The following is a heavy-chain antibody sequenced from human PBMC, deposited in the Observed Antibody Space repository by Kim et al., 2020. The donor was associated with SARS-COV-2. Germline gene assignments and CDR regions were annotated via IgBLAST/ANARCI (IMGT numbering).Heavy chain of an antibody. CDR1: GFTFSSYA. CDR2: ISGSGGST. CDR3: ANDIGYSSGWYGGGGY. Sequence: GGSLRLSCAASGFTFSSYAISWVRQAPGKGQEWVSAISGSGGSTYYADSVKGRFTISRDNSKNTLYLQMNSLSAEDTAVCYCANDIGYSSGWYGGGGYWGQGTLVTVSS. D-gene: IGHD6-19*01. J-gene: IGHJ4*02. V-gene: IGHV3-23*01.